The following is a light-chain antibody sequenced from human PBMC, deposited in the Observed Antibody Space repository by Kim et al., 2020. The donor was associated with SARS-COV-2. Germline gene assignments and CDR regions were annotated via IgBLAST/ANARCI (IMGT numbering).Light chain of an antibody. J-gene: IGKJ2*01. CDR3: QQYNNWPPYT. V-gene: IGKV3-15*01. Sequence: VAPGERSTRSCRASQSVSSNLAWYQQKPGQAPRLLIYGASTRATGIPARFSGSGSGTEFTLTISSLQSEDFAVYYCQQYNNWPPYTFGQGTKLEI. CDR2: GAS. CDR1: QSVSSN.